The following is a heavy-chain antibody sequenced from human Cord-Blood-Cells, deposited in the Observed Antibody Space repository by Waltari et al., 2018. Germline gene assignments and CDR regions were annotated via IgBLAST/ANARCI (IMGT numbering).Heavy chain of an antibody. D-gene: IGHD6-6*01. CDR1: GYTFTGYY. Sequence: QVQLVQSGAEVKKPGASVKVSCKASGYTFTGYYMHWVRQAPGQGLEWMGGINRNSGGKNYAQKCEGSVTMTRDTSSSTAYMELSRLRSDDTAVYYCAGARAARDAFEIWGQGTMVTVSS. J-gene: IGHJ3*02. CDR3: AGARAARDAFEI. V-gene: IGHV1-2*02. CDR2: INRNSGGK.